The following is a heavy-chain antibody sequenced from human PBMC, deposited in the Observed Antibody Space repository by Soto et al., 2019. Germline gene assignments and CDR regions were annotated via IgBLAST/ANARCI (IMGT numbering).Heavy chain of an antibody. J-gene: IGHJ5*02. CDR3: AKGCWSNDP. CDR1: GGSMTPYY. CDR2: IYYSGNT. D-gene: IGHD6-13*01. V-gene: IGHV4-59*01. Sequence: QVQLQESGPGLVKPSETLSLTCTVSGGSMTPYYWSWIRQTPGKGLEWLGYIYYSGNTNYNPSLQNRITLSVDTSKNQFSLTLSSVTAADTAVYFCAKGCWSNDPWGRGTLVTVSA.